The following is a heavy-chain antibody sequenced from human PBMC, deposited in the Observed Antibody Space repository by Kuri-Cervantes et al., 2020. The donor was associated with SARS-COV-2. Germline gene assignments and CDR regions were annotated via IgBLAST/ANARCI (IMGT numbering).Heavy chain of an antibody. Sequence: GSLRLSCTVSGGSISSYYWSWIRQPPGKGLEWIGYIYYSGSTNYNPPLKSRVTISVDTSKNQFSLKLSSVTAADTAVYYCARVNDYYFDYWGQGTLVTVSS. J-gene: IGHJ4*02. D-gene: IGHD1-1*01. V-gene: IGHV4-59*01. CDR3: ARVNDYYFDY. CDR2: IYYSGST. CDR1: GGSISSYY.